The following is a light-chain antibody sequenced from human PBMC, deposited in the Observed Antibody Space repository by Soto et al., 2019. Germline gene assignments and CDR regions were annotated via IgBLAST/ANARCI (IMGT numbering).Light chain of an antibody. J-gene: IGKJ2*01. Sequence: EIMLTQSPGTLSLSPGETATLSCRASQSVNSRYLAWYQQKPGQAPRLLIYGVSNRATGIPDRFSGSVSGTDITLTISTLEPEDFAVYYCQQYGSSPLYAFGQGTILESK. CDR3: QQYGSSPLYA. CDR2: GVS. V-gene: IGKV3-20*01. CDR1: QSVNSRY.